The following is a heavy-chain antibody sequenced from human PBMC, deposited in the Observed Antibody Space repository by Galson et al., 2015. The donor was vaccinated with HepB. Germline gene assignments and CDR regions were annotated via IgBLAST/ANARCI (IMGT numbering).Heavy chain of an antibody. J-gene: IGHJ6*02. Sequence: SLRLSCAASGFTFSSFTMHWVRQAPGKGLEWVAVISYDGSNKYYADSVKGRFTISRDNSKNTLYLQMNSLRAEDTAVYYCARVLMVYALEGYYYYYGMDVWGQGTTVTVSS. CDR2: ISYDGSNK. CDR1: GFTFSSFT. V-gene: IGHV3-30-3*01. CDR3: ARVLMVYALEGYYYYYGMDV. D-gene: IGHD2-8*01.